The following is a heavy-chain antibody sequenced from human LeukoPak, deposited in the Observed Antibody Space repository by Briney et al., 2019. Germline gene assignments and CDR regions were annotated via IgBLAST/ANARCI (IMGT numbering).Heavy chain of an antibody. Sequence: SGTLSLTCTVSGGSIRSSSYYWGWIRQPPGKGQEWIGSIYYSGSTYYNPSLKSRVTISVDTSKNQFSLKLSSVTATDTAVYYCASQYSGSYQNDYWGQGTLATVSS. V-gene: IGHV4-39*01. CDR2: IYYSGST. CDR1: GGSIRSSSYY. CDR3: ASQYSGSYQNDY. J-gene: IGHJ4*02. D-gene: IGHD1-26*01.